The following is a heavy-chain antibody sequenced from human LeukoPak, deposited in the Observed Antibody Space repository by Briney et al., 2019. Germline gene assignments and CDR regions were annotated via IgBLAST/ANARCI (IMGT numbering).Heavy chain of an antibody. D-gene: IGHD3-22*01. CDR1: GFTFDDYA. J-gene: IGHJ4*02. V-gene: IGHV3-9*01. CDR2: ISWNSGSI. Sequence: GRSLRLSCAASGFTFDDYAMHWVRQAPGKGLEWVSGISWNSGSIGYADSVKGRFTISRDNAKNSLYLQMNSLRAEDTAVYYCARDHRDYDSSGYYSGNRPSPFDYWGQGALVTVSS. CDR3: ARDHRDYDSSGYYSGNRPSPFDY.